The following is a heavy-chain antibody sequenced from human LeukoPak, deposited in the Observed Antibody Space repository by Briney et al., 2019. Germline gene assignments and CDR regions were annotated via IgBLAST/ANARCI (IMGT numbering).Heavy chain of an antibody. V-gene: IGHV3-66*01. CDR1: GFTVSSNF. CDR2: IYSGGST. J-gene: IGHJ4*02. CDR3: ALGLVTDY. D-gene: IGHD3-9*01. Sequence: TGGSLRLSCAASGFTVSSNFMSWVRQAPGKGLEWVSVIYSGGSTYYADSVKGRFTISRDNSKNTLYLQMHSLRVEDTAVYYCALGLVTDYWGQGTLVTVSS.